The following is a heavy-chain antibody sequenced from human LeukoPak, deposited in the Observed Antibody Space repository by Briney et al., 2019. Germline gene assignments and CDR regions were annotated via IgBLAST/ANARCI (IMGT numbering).Heavy chain of an antibody. J-gene: IGHJ4*02. Sequence: SQTLSLTCTVSGGSISSSSYYWGWIRQPPGKGLEWIGSIYYSGSTYYNPSFKSRVTISVDTSKNQFSLKLSSVTAPDTAVYYCARQGGLLWFGELLPFDYWGQGTLVTVSS. CDR1: GGSISSSSYY. D-gene: IGHD3-10*01. CDR3: ARQGGLLWFGELLPFDY. CDR2: IYYSGST. V-gene: IGHV4-39*01.